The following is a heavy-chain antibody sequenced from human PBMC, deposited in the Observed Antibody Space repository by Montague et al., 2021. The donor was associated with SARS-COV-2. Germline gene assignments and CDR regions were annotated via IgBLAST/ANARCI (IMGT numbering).Heavy chain of an antibody. J-gene: IGHJ5*02. CDR3: ARVSRITIFGVVGWFDP. V-gene: IGHV4-59*01. CDR2: IYYSGST. CDR1: GGSISSYY. D-gene: IGHD3-3*01. Sequence: SETLSLTCTVSGGSISSYYWSWIRQPPGKGLEWIGYIYYSGSTNYNPSLKSRVTISVDTSKNQFSLKLSSVTAADMAVYYCARVSRITIFGVVGWFDPWGQGTLVTVSS.